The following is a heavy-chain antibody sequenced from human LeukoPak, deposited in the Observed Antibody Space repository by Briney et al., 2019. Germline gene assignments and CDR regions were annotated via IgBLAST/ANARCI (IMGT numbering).Heavy chain of an antibody. CDR1: GGTFSNFA. D-gene: IGHD3-9*01. CDR3: ARESVDYGIMTGYTFRDEAFDI. J-gene: IGHJ3*02. Sequence: SVKVSCKASGGTFSNFAFSWVRQAPGQGLEWMGRIIPILATTNHAQKFQDRVTLTADKSTSTAYMELSSLRSEDTAVYFCARESVDYGIMTGYTFRDEAFDIWGQGTLVTVSS. CDR2: IIPILATT. V-gene: IGHV1-69*04.